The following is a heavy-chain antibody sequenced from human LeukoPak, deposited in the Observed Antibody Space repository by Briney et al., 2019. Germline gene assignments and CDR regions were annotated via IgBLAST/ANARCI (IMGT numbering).Heavy chain of an antibody. CDR3: ARGTYYDSSGYYIDY. V-gene: IGHV1-69*02. Sequence: SVKVSCKASGGTFSSYTISWVRQAPGQGLEWMGRIIPILGIANYAQKFQGRVTITADKSTSTAYMELSGLRSEDTAVYYCARGTYYDSSGYYIDYWGQGTLVTVSS. CDR2: IIPILGIA. J-gene: IGHJ4*02. D-gene: IGHD3-22*01. CDR1: GGTFSSYT.